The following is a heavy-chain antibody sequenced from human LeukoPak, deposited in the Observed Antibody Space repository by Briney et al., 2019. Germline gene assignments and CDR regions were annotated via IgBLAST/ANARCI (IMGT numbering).Heavy chain of an antibody. CDR2: INHSGTT. CDR3: AGARDYYGSGNFYYFDY. V-gene: IGHV4-34*01. J-gene: IGHJ4*02. Sequence: SETLSLTCAVYGGSFSGYFWTWIRQAPGKGLEWIGEINHSGTTNYNPSLKSRVTISVDKSKNQFSLELSSVTAADTAVYYCAGARDYYGSGNFYYFDYWGQGTLVTVSS. D-gene: IGHD3-10*01. CDR1: GGSFSGYF.